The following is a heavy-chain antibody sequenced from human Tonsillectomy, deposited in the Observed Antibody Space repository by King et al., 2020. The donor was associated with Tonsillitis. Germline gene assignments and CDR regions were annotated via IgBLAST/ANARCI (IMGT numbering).Heavy chain of an antibody. CDR3: VQEDHYYAMDV. V-gene: IGHV3-23*04. Sequence: VQLVESGGGLVHPGGSLRLSCAASGFTFSSYAMNWVRQAPGKGLEWFSAISGSGGSTYYADSVKGRFTISRDNSKNTLYLQMNSLGAEDTALYYCVQEDHYYAMDVWGQGTTVTVSS. J-gene: IGHJ6*02. CDR2: ISGSGGST. CDR1: GFTFSSYA.